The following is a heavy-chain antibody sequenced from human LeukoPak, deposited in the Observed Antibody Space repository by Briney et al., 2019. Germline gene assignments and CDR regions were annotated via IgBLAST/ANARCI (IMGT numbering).Heavy chain of an antibody. V-gene: IGHV3-64D*09. J-gene: IGHJ4*02. Sequence: GGSLTLSCSASGFTFSRYAMHCVRQAPAKGLVDGSGINDNQGRTHYEDSVKCRFSISRDNSKNTLHLQMSSLRAEDTALYYCVKDVGGSYAFDYWGQGTLVTVAS. CDR3: VKDVGGSYAFDY. CDR2: INDNQGRT. CDR1: GFTFSRYA. D-gene: IGHD1-26*01.